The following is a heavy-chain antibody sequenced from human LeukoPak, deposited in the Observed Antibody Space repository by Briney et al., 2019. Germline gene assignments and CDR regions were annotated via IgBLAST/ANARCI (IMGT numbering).Heavy chain of an antibody. CDR3: ARDGLGATTVTTHINGRTNYYGMDV. D-gene: IGHD4-11*01. CDR2: IIPIFGTA. V-gene: IGHV1-69*13. J-gene: IGHJ6*02. CDR1: GGTFSSYA. Sequence: ASVKVSCKASGGTFSSYAISWVRQAPGQGLEWMGGIIPIFGTANYAQKFQGRVTITADESTSTAHMELSSLRSEDTAVYYCARDGLGATTVTTHINGRTNYYGMDVWGQGTTVTVSS.